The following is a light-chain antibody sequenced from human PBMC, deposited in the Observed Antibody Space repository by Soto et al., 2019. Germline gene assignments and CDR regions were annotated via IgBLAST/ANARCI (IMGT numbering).Light chain of an antibody. CDR2: GAS. J-gene: IGKJ4*01. CDR3: QQYGNSLT. V-gene: IGKV3-20*01. CDR1: QSVRSNY. Sequence: EIVLTQSPGTLSFFPGERATLSCRASQSVRSNYVAWYQQKPGQAPRLLIYGASNRATGIPDRFSGGGSGIDLTLSSSRPEPEDFAVYYQQQYGNSLTFGGGTKVEIK.